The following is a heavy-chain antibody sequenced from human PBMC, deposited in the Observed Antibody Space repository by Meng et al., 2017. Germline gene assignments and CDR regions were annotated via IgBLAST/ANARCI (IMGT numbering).Heavy chain of an antibody. Sequence: GGSLRLSCAASGFTFSSYAMHWVRQAPGKGLEWVAVISYDGSNKYYADSVKGRFTISRDNYKNTLYLQMNSLRAEDTAVYYWAGGGDIVVVLGWIDYWGQGTVVTGSS. D-gene: IGHD2-2*01. V-gene: IGHV3-30*04. J-gene: IGHJ4*03. CDR3: AGGGDIVVVLGWIDY. CDR1: GFTFSSYA. CDR2: ISYDGSNK.